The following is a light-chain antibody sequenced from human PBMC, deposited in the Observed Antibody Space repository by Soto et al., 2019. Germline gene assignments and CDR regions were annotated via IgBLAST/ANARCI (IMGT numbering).Light chain of an antibody. CDR1: QSVSNY. Sequence: EIVLTQSPATLSLSPGERATLSCRASQSVSNYLAWYQQKPGQAPRLLIYDAVVMATGIPARFSGSGSGTDFTLTISSLEPEDFAIYYCQQRSNWLTFGGGTKVEIK. CDR3: QQRSNWLT. V-gene: IGKV3-11*01. J-gene: IGKJ4*01. CDR2: DAV.